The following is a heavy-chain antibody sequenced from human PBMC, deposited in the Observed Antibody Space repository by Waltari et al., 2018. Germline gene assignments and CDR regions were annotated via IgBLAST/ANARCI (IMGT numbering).Heavy chain of an antibody. CDR2: ISSSGSTI. J-gene: IGHJ4*02. D-gene: IGHD4-4*01. CDR1: GFTFSSYE. CDR3: ARVGSNYVMWY. Sequence: EVQLVESGGGLVQPGGSMRLSCAAAGFTFSSYEMNWGRQAPGKGLEWVSYISSSGSTIYYADSVKGRFTISRDNAKNSLYLQMNSLRAEDTAVYYCARVGSNYVMWYWGQGTLVTVSS. V-gene: IGHV3-48*03.